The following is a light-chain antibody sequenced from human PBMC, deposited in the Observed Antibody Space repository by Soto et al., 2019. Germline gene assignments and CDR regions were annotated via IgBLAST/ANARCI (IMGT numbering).Light chain of an antibody. CDR2: EGN. CDR1: SSDVGSYNL. V-gene: IGLV2-23*01. Sequence: QSVLTQPASVSGSPGQSITMSCAGASSDVGSYNLVSWYQQYPGKAPILIISEGNKRPSGVSNRFSGSGSGNTSSLTISGLQAEDAADYYCCSYAGSSTSFGGGTKLTVL. CDR3: CSYAGSSTS. J-gene: IGLJ3*02.